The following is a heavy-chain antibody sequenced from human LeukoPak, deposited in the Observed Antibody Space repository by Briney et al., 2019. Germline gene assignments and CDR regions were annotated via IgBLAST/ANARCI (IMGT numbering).Heavy chain of an antibody. CDR3: AREGVPYCGGDCYFDY. Sequence: SETLSLTCTVSGGSISSYYWSWIRQPAGKGLEWIGRIYTSGSTNYNPSLKSRVTMSVDTSKNQFSLKLSSVTAADTAVYYCAREGVPYCGGDCYFDYWGQGTLVTVSS. J-gene: IGHJ4*02. CDR2: IYTSGST. CDR1: GGSISSYY. D-gene: IGHD2-21*02. V-gene: IGHV4-4*07.